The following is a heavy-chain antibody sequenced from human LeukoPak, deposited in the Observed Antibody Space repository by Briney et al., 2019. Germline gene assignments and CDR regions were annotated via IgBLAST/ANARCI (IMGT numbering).Heavy chain of an antibody. V-gene: IGHV1-2*02. D-gene: IGHD3-10*01. Sequence: ASVKVSCKAPGYTFSGYYMHWVRQAPGQGLEWMGWINPNSGGTNYAQKFQGRVTMTRDTSISTAYMELSRLRYDDTAVYYCARPLRVTMVRGAAFRASSDFDPWGQGTLVTVSS. CDR2: INPNSGGT. CDR3: ARPLRVTMVRGAAFRASSDFDP. CDR1: GYTFSGYY. J-gene: IGHJ5*02.